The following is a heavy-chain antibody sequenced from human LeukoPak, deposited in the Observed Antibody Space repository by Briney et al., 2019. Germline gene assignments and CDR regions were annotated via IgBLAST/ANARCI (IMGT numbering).Heavy chain of an antibody. CDR2: ISDSGSSK. CDR3: ARSGSSGWYTVDY. J-gene: IGHJ4*02. CDR1: GFTFSSYE. V-gene: IGHV3-48*03. D-gene: IGHD6-19*01. Sequence: GGSLRLSCAASGFTFSSYEMNWVRQAPGKGLEWVSYISDSGSSKHYAGSVKGRFTISRDNAKNSLYLQTNSLRAEDTAVYYCARSGSSGWYTVDYWGQGTLVTVSS.